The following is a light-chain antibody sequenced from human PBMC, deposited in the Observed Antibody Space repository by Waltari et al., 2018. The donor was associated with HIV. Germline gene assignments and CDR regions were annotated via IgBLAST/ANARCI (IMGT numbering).Light chain of an antibody. CDR1: KIGDKS. CDR2: DDS. Sequence: YVLTPPPSVSVAPGQTARMTWWGTKIGDKSVHWYPQRQGQAPIVVVYDDSDRPSGIAERISGSNSGNTATLIISRVEARDEADYYCQVWDGGSDPPGVFGGGTRLTVL. J-gene: IGLJ3*02. V-gene: IGLV3-21*02. CDR3: QVWDGGSDPPGV.